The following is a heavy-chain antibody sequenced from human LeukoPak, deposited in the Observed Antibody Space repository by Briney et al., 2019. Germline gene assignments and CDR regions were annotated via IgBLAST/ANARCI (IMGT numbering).Heavy chain of an antibody. Sequence: SETLSLTCAVYGGSFSGYYWSWIRQPPGKGLEWIGEINHSGSTNYNPSPKSRVTISVDTSKNQFSLKLSSVTAADTAVYYCARRDCSSTSCLSMDVWGQGTTVTVSS. CDR2: INHSGST. J-gene: IGHJ6*02. CDR1: GGSFSGYY. CDR3: ARRDCSSTSCLSMDV. D-gene: IGHD2-2*01. V-gene: IGHV4-34*01.